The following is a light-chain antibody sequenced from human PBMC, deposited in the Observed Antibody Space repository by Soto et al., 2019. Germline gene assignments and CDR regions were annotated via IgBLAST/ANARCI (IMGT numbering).Light chain of an antibody. CDR3: RHHANSLT. Sequence: ASQSVSSSYLAWYQQKPGQAPRLLIFGASSRATGIPDRFSGTGSGTDTTLTIGRLKPAEPVVYYRRHHANSLTFGQGTKVDIK. J-gene: IGKJ1*01. V-gene: IGKV3-20*01. CDR2: GAS. CDR1: QSVSSSY.